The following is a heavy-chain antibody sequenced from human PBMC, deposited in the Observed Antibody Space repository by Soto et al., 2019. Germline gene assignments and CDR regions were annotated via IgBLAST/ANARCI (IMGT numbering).Heavy chain of an antibody. D-gene: IGHD1-1*01. J-gene: IGHJ4*02. CDR3: ARGCQGTPFDY. Sequence: EVQLVESGGGLVQPGGSLRLSCAASGFTFSDHYMDWVRQAPGKGLEWVGRSRNKANSYTTAYAASVKGRFTISRDDSKNSLYLQMNSLKTEDTAVYYCARGCQGTPFDYWGQGTLVTLSS. CDR2: SRNKANSYTT. CDR1: GFTFSDHY. V-gene: IGHV3-72*01.